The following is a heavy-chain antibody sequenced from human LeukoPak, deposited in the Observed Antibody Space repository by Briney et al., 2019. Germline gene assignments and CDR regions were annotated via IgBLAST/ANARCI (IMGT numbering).Heavy chain of an antibody. V-gene: IGHV1-18*04. CDR1: GYTFTSYY. J-gene: IGHJ5*02. Sequence: ASVKVSCKASGYTFTSYYIHWVRQAPGQGLEWMGWISAYNGDTNYAQKFKGRVTMTTDTSTKTAYMELSSLRSEDTAVYYCARDSGVVTPARNWFDPWGQGTLVTVSS. D-gene: IGHD2-21*02. CDR3: ARDSGVVTPARNWFDP. CDR2: ISAYNGDT.